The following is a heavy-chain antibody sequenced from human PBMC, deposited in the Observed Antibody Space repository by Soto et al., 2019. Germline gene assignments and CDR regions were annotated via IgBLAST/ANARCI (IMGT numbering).Heavy chain of an antibody. D-gene: IGHD2-8*01. V-gene: IGHV4-59*01. Sequence: SETLSLTCTLSGASISDNYWSWIRQPPGKGLEWIGYIFYSGSTNYNPSLERRDTISIDTPKNQFSLRLNSVTAADTAVYYCARIDPPLMLAWFDPWGQGTLVTVSS. CDR2: IFYSGST. CDR1: GASISDNY. J-gene: IGHJ5*02. CDR3: ARIDPPLMLAWFDP.